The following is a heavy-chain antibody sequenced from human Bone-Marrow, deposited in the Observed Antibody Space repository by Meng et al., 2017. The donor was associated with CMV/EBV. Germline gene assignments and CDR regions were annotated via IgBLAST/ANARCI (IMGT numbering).Heavy chain of an antibody. J-gene: IGHJ4*02. CDR2: TNSDGSRT. CDR1: EITFSTYW. Sequence: GESLKISCAASEITFSTYWKHLVRQAPGKGLVWVSRTNSDGSRTSYADSVKGRFTISRDNAKNTLYLQMNSLRGEDTAVYYGARVTYYYDSSGYGRAVYYFDYWGKGKIVSVSS. V-gene: IGHV3-74*01. D-gene: IGHD3-22*01. CDR3: ARVTYYYDSSGYGRAVYYFDY.